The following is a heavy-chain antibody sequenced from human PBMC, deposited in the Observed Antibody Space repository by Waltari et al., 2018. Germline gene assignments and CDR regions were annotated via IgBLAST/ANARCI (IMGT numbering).Heavy chain of an antibody. D-gene: IGHD3-10*01. J-gene: IGHJ4*02. CDR3: AREGMVQGERTY. V-gene: IGHV1-2*02. Sequence: QVQLVQSGAEVKKPGASVKVSCKASGYTFTGYYMHWVRQAPGQGLEWMGWINPNSGGTNYAQKLQGRVTMTRDTSISTAYMELSRLRSDDTAVYYCAREGMVQGERTYWGQGTLVTVSS. CDR2: INPNSGGT. CDR1: GYTFTGYY.